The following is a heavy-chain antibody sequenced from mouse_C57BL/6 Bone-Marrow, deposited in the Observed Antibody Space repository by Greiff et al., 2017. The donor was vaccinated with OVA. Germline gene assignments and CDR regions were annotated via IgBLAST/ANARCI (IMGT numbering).Heavy chain of an antibody. Sequence: QVQLKQPGAELVKPGASVKLSCKASGYTFTSYWMHWVKQRPGQGLEWIGMIHPNSGSTNYNEKFKSKATLTVDKSSSTAYMQLSSLTSEDSAVYYCARPSYLWAMDYWGQGTSVTVSS. D-gene: IGHD5-5*01. CDR3: ARPSYLWAMDY. CDR1: GYTFTSYW. J-gene: IGHJ4*01. V-gene: IGHV1-64*01. CDR2: IHPNSGST.